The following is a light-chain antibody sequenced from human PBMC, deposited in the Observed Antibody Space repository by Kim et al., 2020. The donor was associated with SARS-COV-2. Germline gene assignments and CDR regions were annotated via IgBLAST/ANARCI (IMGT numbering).Light chain of an antibody. V-gene: IGLV1-40*01. CDR1: SSNIGAGYD. Sequence: QSVLTQPRSVSGAPGQRVTISCTGSSSNIGAGYDVHWYQQLPGTAPKLLIYGNSNRPSGVPDRFSGSKSGTSASLAITGLQAEDEADYYCQSYDSSRSAYVVFGGGTQLTVL. CDR2: GNS. CDR3: QSYDSSRSAYVV. J-gene: IGLJ2*01.